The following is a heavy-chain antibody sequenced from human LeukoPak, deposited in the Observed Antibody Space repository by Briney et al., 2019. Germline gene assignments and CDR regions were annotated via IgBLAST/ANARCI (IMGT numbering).Heavy chain of an antibody. CDR3: AREWYSSAYYFHY. Sequence: ASVKVSCKASGYTFTGYYMHWVRQAPGQGLEWMGGINPNSGGTNYVQKFPGRVTMTRDTSISKAYIELSRLRSDDTAVYYCAREWYSSAYYFHYWGQGTLVTVSS. J-gene: IGHJ4*02. D-gene: IGHD6-19*01. CDR1: GYTFTGYY. V-gene: IGHV1-2*02. CDR2: INPNSGGT.